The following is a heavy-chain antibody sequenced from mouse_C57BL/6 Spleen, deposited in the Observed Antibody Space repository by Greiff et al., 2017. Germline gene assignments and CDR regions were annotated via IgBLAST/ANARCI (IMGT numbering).Heavy chain of an antibody. CDR1: GYTFTSYW. CDR2: INPSNGGT. Sequence: VKLQQPGTELVKPGASVKLSCKASGYTFTSYWMHWVKQRPGQGLEWIGNINPSNGGTNYNEKFKSKATLTVDKSSSTAYMQLSSLTSEDSAVYYCARGVLGSYWYFDVWGTGTTVTVSS. V-gene: IGHV1-53*01. J-gene: IGHJ1*03. CDR3: ARGVLGSYWYFDV. D-gene: IGHD4-1*01.